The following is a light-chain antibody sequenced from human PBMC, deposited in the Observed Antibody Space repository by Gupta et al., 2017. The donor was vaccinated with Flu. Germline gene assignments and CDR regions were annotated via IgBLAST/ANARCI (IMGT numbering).Light chain of an antibody. CDR2: GAF. J-gene: IGKJ2*03. Sequence: EIVLTQSPGTLSCSPGESVALSCTASQTVITTYLAWYHQKPCQAPRLLLQGAFKRATGVPDRFSGSGYGPDYTLSISRVEPEDSAVYYCQQFGGSPRYSFGRGTKLEIK. CDR3: QQFGGSPRYS. CDR1: QTVITTY. V-gene: IGKV3-20*01.